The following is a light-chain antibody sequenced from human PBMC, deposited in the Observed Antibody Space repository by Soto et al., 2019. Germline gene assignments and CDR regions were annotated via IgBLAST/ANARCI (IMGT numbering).Light chain of an antibody. J-gene: IGKJ4*01. CDR1: QSVDKY. CDR2: DAS. CDR3: QQRSNWPPLT. Sequence: EIVLTQSPATLSLSPGERATLSCRASQSVDKYLAWYQHKIGQAPRLLIYDASNRATGIPARFSGSGSGTDFTLTISSLEPEDFAVYYCQQRSNWPPLTFGGGTKVEIK. V-gene: IGKV3-11*01.